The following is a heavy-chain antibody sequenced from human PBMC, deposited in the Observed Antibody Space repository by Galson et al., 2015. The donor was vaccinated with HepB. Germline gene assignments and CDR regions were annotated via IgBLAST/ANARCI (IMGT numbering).Heavy chain of an antibody. J-gene: IGHJ4*02. Sequence: SLRLSCAGSGFTVSNNYLSWVRQAPGKGLEWVSVIYNDESTHYAESVKGRFTISRDNTKNTVSLQMHSLRAEDTAMYYCAMGNMGYFDWAYWGQGTLVTVSS. V-gene: IGHV3-53*01. D-gene: IGHD3-9*01. CDR3: AMGNMGYFDWAY. CDR1: GFTVSNNY. CDR2: IYNDEST.